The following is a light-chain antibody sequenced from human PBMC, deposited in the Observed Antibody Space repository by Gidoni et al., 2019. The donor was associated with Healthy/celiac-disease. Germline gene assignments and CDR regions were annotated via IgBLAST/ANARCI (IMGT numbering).Light chain of an antibody. Sequence: IVLTQSSATLALSPGERAHLPCRASQSVSSYLAWYQPKPGQAPRLLIYDAANRATGIPARFSGSGSGTVFTLTISSLDPEDFAVYYCQQRSNWTFGQGTKVEIK. J-gene: IGKJ1*01. CDR2: DAA. V-gene: IGKV3-11*01. CDR1: QSVSSY. CDR3: QQRSNWT.